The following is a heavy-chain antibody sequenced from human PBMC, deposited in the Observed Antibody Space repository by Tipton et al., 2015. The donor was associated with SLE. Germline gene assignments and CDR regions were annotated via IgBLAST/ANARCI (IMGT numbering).Heavy chain of an antibody. V-gene: IGHV4-38-2*02. CDR1: GDSINNDYS. D-gene: IGHD2-15*01. Sequence: TLSLTCSASGDSINNDYSWGWFRQPPGKGLEWIGNIFHTGTTYSTPSLQSRITISVDTSNNQFSLRLRSVTAADTAVYFCARATGGSAADAFHICGQGTMVTVSS. CDR2: IFHTGTT. J-gene: IGHJ3*02. CDR3: ARATGGSAADAFHI.